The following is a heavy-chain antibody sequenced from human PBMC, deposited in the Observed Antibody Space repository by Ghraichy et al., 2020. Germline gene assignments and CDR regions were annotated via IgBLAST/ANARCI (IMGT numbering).Heavy chain of an antibody. V-gene: IGHV3-23*01. CDR2: IGRSGAET. D-gene: IGHD2/OR15-2a*01. Sequence: GGSLRLSCVASGFTFSSFAMHWVRRAPGKGLEWVSTIGRSGAETNYAVSVKGRFTVSRDNSKNTLSLQMNNLRGEDTAIYYCAKTKDFYARSYYFDHWGQGTHVTVSS. CDR3: AKTKDFYARSYYFDH. J-gene: IGHJ4*02. CDR1: GFTFSSFA.